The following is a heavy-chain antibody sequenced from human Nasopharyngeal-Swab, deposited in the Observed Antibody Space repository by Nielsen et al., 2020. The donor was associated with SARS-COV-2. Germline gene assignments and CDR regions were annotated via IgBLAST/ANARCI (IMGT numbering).Heavy chain of an antibody. CDR1: GFTFSDYY. J-gene: IGHJ4*02. Sequence: GESLKISCAASGFTFSDYYMSWVRQAPGKGLEWVSYISSSSSYTNYADSVKGRFTISRDNAKNSLYLQMNSLRAEDTAVYYCARERIAAAGTDYWGQGTLVTVSS. CDR3: ARERIAAAGTDY. CDR2: ISSSSSYT. V-gene: IGHV3-11*06. D-gene: IGHD6-13*01.